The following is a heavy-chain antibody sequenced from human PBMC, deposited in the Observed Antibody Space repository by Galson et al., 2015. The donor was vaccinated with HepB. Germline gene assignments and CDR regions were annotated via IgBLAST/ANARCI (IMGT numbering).Heavy chain of an antibody. CDR2: IWYDGSNK. Sequence: SLRLSCAASGFTFSSYGMHWVRQAPGKGLEWVAVIWYDGSNKYYADSVKGRFTISRDNSKNTLYLQMNSLRAEDTAVYYCARDNRPKSIAAVGWFDPWGQGTLVTVSS. V-gene: IGHV3-33*01. CDR1: GFTFSSYG. J-gene: IGHJ5*02. CDR3: ARDNRPKSIAAVGWFDP. D-gene: IGHD6-6*01.